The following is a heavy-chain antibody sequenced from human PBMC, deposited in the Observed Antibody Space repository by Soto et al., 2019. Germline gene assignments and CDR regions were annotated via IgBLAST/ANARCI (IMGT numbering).Heavy chain of an antibody. V-gene: IGHV3-30*18. CDR3: AKVLRRGYSYGYLDY. D-gene: IGHD5-18*01. CDR2: ISYDGSNK. J-gene: IGHJ4*02. Sequence: LRLSCAASGFTFSSYGMHWVRHAPGKGLEWVAVISYDGSNKYYADSVKGRFTISRDNSKNTLYLQMNSLRAEDTAVYYCAKVLRRGYSYGYLDYWGQGTLVTVSS. CDR1: GFTFSSYG.